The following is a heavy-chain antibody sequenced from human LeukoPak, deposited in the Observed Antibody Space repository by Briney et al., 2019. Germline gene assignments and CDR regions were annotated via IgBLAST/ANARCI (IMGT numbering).Heavy chain of an antibody. V-gene: IGHV3-7*01. CDR1: GFIFSRYW. Sequence: GGSLRLSCAASGFIFSRYWMSGVRQAPGKGLEWVANIKPDGTEKYYVDSVKGRFTISRDNAKNSLYLLMDSLRAEDTAVYYCAREDMWAFDMWGQGTMVTVSS. J-gene: IGHJ3*02. CDR3: AREDMWAFDM. D-gene: IGHD2-15*01. CDR2: IKPDGTEK.